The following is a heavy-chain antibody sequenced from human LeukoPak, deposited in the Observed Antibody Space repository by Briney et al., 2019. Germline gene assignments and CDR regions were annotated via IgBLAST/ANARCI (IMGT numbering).Heavy chain of an antibody. J-gene: IGHJ6*03. D-gene: IGHD2-2*01. CDR3: ARGVVDTDVYYYYYYMDV. Sequence: KPSETLSLTCTVSGGSISSYYWSWIRQPPGKGLEWIGYIYYSGSTNYNPSLKSRVTISVDTSKNQFSLKLSSVTAADTAVYYCARGVVDTDVYYYYYYMDVWGKGTTVTVSS. V-gene: IGHV4-59*01. CDR1: GGSISSYY. CDR2: IYYSGST.